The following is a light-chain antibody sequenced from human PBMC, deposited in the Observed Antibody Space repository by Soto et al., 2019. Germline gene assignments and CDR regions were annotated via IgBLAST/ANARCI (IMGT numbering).Light chain of an antibody. J-gene: IGKJ1*01. CDR2: DAS. CDR3: QQYNSYSWT. Sequence: DIQMTQSPSSLSASVGDRITINCRASQSISSWLAWYQQKPGKAPKLLIYDASSLESGVSSRFSGSGSGTEFTLTISSLQPDDFATYYCQQYNSYSWTFGQGTKVDIK. V-gene: IGKV1-5*01. CDR1: QSISSW.